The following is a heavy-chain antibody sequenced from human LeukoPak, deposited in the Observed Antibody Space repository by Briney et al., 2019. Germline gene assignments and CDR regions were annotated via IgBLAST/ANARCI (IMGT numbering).Heavy chain of an antibody. CDR1: GFTIINYW. J-gene: IGHJ4*02. CDR3: VGSGPSTY. V-gene: IGHV3-74*01. CDR2: IDSDGRSP. Sequence: PGGSLRLSCAASGFTIINYWIHWVRQLPGKGLVWVSHIDSDGRSPTYADSVRGRFTISRDNAKNILYLQMNSLRVDDTAVYYCVGSGPSTYWGQGAPVTVS.